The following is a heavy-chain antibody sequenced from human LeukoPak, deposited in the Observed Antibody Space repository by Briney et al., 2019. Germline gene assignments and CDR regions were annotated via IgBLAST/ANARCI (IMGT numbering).Heavy chain of an antibody. D-gene: IGHD5-18*01. CDR3: AKDFRGYNYGYCFDY. J-gene: IGHJ4*02. Sequence: PGGSLRLSCAASGFTFSSYGMNWARQAPGKGLEWVAVISYDGSMKYYADSVKGRFTISRDNSKNMLYLQMNSLRAEDTAVYYCAKDFRGYNYGYCFDYWGQGTLVTVSS. V-gene: IGHV3-30*18. CDR2: ISYDGSMK. CDR1: GFTFSSYG.